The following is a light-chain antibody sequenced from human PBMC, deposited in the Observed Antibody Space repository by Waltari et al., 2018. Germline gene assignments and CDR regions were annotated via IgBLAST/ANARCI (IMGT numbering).Light chain of an antibody. J-gene: IGKJ4*01. V-gene: IGKV3-15*01. CDR2: GAA. CDR1: QGSSSH. CDR3: QQYNNWPPLT. Sequence: IILTQSPATLSVSPGGTATLSCRASQGSSSHLAWYQQKPGQTPRLLMYGAATRASGVAGRFSGSGSWTEFTLTISSLQYEDFAAYYCQQYNNWPPLTFGGGTKVEI.